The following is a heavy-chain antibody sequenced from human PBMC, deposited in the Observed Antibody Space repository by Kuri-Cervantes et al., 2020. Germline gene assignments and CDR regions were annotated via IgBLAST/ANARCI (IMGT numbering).Heavy chain of an antibody. CDR1: GGSISSYY. Sequence: SETLSLTCTVSGGSISSYYWSWIRQPPGKGLEWIGYIYYSGSTNYNPSLKSRVTMSVDSSKNQFSLKLTSVTAADTAVYYCARTKYQLLQGVWFDPWGQGTLVTDSS. CDR3: ARTKYQLLQGVWFDP. V-gene: IGHV4-59*13. CDR2: IYYSGST. J-gene: IGHJ5*02. D-gene: IGHD2-2*01.